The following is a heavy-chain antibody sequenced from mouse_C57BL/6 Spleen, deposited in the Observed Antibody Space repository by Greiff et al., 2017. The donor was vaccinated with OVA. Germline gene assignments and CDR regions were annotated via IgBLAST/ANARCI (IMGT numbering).Heavy chain of an antibody. Sequence: EVQLQESGGGLVQPGGSLSLSCAASGFTFTDYYMSWVRQPPGKALEWLGFIRNKANGYTTEYSASVKGRFTISRDNSQSILYLQMNALGAEDSATYYCARYRRAGDGDYFDYWGQGTTLTVSS. J-gene: IGHJ2*01. CDR3: ARYRRAGDGDYFDY. V-gene: IGHV7-3*01. CDR2: IRNKANGYTT. D-gene: IGHD3-1*01. CDR1: GFTFTDYY.